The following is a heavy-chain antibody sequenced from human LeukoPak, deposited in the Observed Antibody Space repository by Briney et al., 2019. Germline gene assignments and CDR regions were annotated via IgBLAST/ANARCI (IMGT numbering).Heavy chain of an antibody. CDR3: TPYCSGGSCYFPNFDY. CDR2: ISSSGCST. CDR1: GFTFSIYA. V-gene: IGHV3-23*01. Sequence: GGSLRLSCAASGFTFSIYAMSWVRQAPGKGRECVSAISSSGCSTYYADSVMRRFNISRDNSKNTLYLQMNSLRAEDKAVYYCTPYCSGGSCYFPNFDYWGQGTLVTVSS. J-gene: IGHJ4*02. D-gene: IGHD2-15*01.